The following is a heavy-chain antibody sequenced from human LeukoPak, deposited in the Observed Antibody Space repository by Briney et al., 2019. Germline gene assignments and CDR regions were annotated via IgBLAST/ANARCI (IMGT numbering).Heavy chain of an antibody. J-gene: IGHJ4*02. Sequence: GGSLRLSCAASGFTLSDHWMDWVPQAPGKGLEWVGRITNKANSYSTQYAASVKGRFTISRDDSKNSLYLQMSSLKTEDTAVYFCTSVSAGLVEYWGQGTLVTVSS. CDR1: GFTLSDHW. D-gene: IGHD3-16*01. CDR3: TSVSAGLVEY. V-gene: IGHV3-72*01. CDR2: ITNKANSYST.